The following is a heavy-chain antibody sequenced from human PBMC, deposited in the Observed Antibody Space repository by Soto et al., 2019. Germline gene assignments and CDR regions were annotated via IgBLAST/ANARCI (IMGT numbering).Heavy chain of an antibody. CDR2: ISSTTNYI. CDR1: GFTFSRYS. Sequence: GGSLRLSCAASGFTFSRYSMDWVRQAPGKGLEWVSSISSTTNYIYYADSMKGRFTVSRDNAKNSVYLDMNSLSAEDTAVYYCARESEDLTSNFDYWGQGTLVTVSS. CDR3: ARESEDLTSNFDY. V-gene: IGHV3-21*01. J-gene: IGHJ4*02.